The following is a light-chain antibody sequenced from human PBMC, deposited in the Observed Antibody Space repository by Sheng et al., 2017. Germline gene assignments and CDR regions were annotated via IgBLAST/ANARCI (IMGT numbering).Light chain of an antibody. V-gene: IGKV2-30*02. J-gene: IGKJ2*01. CDR3: QQYGTTPRP. CDR2: KVS. CDR1: QSLLHSDGNTY. Sequence: DVVMTQSPLSLAVTLGQSASISCRSSQSLLHSDGNTYLNWFQQRPGHSPRRLIYKVSNRDSGVPNRFSGSGSGTDFTLTISRLEPEDFAVYYCQQYGTTPRPFGQGTKVEI.